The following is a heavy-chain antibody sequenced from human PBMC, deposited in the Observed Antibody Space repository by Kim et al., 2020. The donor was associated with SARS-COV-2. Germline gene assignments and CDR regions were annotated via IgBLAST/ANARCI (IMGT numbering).Heavy chain of an antibody. J-gene: IGHJ6*04. Sequence: SETLSLTCTVSGGSISSGYWSWIRQPPGEGLEWMWYIYYSGSTNYNPSLKSRVTISVDTAKTQFSLKLSSVTAADTAVYYCSRDLLDGWGKGTTVTVSS. CDR3: SRDLLDG. CDR2: IYYSGST. V-gene: IGHV4-59*01. CDR1: GGSISSGY.